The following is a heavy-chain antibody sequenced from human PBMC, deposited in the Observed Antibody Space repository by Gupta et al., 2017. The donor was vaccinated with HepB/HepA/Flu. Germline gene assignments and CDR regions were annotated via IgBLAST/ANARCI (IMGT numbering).Heavy chain of an antibody. D-gene: IGHD2-2*01. CDR1: GFTFSNAW. J-gene: IGHJ4*02. CDR2: IKSKTDGGTT. V-gene: IGHV3-15*01. Sequence: EVQRVESGGGLVKPGGSLGVSCAASGFTFSNAWMSWVSQAPGKGLEWVGRIKSKTDGGTTDYAAPVKGRFTISRDDSKTSLYLQMNSLKTEDTAVYYCSTDSYQFWGQGTLVTVSS. CDR3: STDSYQF.